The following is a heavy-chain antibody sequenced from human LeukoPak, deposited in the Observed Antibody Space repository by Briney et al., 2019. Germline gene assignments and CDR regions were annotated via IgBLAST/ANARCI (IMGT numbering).Heavy chain of an antibody. J-gene: IGHJ5*02. Sequence: SETLSLTCTVSSGSIGSSSNYWGWIRQAAGKGLDGIGNVYYSGSTFYNPSLKSRVTISVDTSKNQFSLKLRSVTAADTAIYYCARASFNVVFGNWFDPWGQGTLVTVSS. CDR1: SGSIGSSSNY. D-gene: IGHD2-8*01. CDR2: VYYSGST. V-gene: IGHV4-39*01. CDR3: ARASFNVVFGNWFDP.